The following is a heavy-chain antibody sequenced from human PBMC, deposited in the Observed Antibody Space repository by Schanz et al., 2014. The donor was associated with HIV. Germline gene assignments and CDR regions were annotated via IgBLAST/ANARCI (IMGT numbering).Heavy chain of an antibody. CDR3: AKPEYDSRGSSQSHFDY. V-gene: IGHV3-23*04. D-gene: IGHD3-22*01. CDR1: GFIFQDYA. J-gene: IGHJ4*02. CDR2: ISESGGRT. Sequence: EVQLVESGGGVVRPGGSLRLSCAASGFIFQDYAMSWVRQAPGKGLEWVSSISESGGRTYYADSVNGRFTISRDNSKNTLYLQMTTLRIDDTAVYYCAKPEYDSRGSSQSHFDYWGQGTLVTVSS.